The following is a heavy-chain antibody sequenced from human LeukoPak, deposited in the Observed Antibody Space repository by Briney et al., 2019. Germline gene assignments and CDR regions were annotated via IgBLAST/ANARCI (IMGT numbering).Heavy chain of an antibody. CDR1: GFTFSTYT. J-gene: IGHJ4*02. V-gene: IGHV3-21*01. CDR3: ARYRGSYRKYFDY. D-gene: IGHD1-26*01. CDR2: ISTTSSYI. Sequence: GGSLRLSCAASGFTFSTYTMNWVRQAPGKGLEWVSSISTTSSYIYYADSVKGRFTIFRDNAKNSLYLQMNSLRAEDTAVYYCARYRGSYRKYFDYWGQGTLVTVSS.